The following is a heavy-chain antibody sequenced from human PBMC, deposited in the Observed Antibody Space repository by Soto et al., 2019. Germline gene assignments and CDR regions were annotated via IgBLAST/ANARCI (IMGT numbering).Heavy chain of an antibody. CDR1: GGSISIGGYY. Sequence: PSETLSLTCTVSGGSISIGGYYWSWIRHHPGKGLEWIGYIYYSGSTYYNPSLKSRVTISVDTSKNQFSLKLSSVTAADTAVYYCARGFNYDILTPPHYYYYMDVWGKGTTVTVSS. D-gene: IGHD3-9*01. CDR3: ARGFNYDILTPPHYYYYMDV. V-gene: IGHV4-31*03. CDR2: IYYSGST. J-gene: IGHJ6*03.